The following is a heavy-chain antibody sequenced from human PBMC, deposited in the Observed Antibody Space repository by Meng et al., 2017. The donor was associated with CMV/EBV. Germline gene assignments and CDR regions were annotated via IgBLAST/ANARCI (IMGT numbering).Heavy chain of an antibody. D-gene: IGHD2-2*01. V-gene: IGHV1-18*01. CDR2: IIAYNGNT. J-gene: IGHJ5*02. CDR3: ARVLGYCSSTSCENWFDP. Sequence: ASVKVSCKASGYTFTSYGISWVRQAPGQGLEWIGWIIAYNGNTNYAQKLQGRVTMTTDTSTSTAYMKLRSLRSDDTAVYYCARVLGYCSSTSCENWFDPWGQGTLVTVSS. CDR1: GYTFTSYG.